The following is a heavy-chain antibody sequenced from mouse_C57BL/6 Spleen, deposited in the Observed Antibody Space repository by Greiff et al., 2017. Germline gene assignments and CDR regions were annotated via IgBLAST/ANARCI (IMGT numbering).Heavy chain of an antibody. Sequence: QVQLQQSGPELVKPGASVKLSCKASGYTFTSYAINWVKQRPGQGLEWIGWIYPRDGSTKYNEKFKGKATLTVDTSSSTAYMELHSLTSEDSAVYFCARDYDGYYRYFDVWGTGTTVTVSS. D-gene: IGHD2-3*01. CDR2: IYPRDGST. CDR3: ARDYDGYYRYFDV. CDR1: GYTFTSYA. J-gene: IGHJ1*03. V-gene: IGHV1-85*01.